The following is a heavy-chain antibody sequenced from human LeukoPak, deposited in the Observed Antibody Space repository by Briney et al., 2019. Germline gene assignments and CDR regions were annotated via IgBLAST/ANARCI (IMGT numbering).Heavy chain of an antibody. CDR3: ARGPVAKFEI. J-gene: IGHJ3*02. Sequence: GGSLRLSCAASGFTVSSNYMSWVRQAPGKGLEWISVIYSGGTTYYADSVKGRFTISRDNSNNTLYLQMHSLRAEDTAVYYCARGPVAKFEIWGQGTILTVSS. D-gene: IGHD5-12*01. V-gene: IGHV3-53*01. CDR1: GFTVSSNY. CDR2: IYSGGTT.